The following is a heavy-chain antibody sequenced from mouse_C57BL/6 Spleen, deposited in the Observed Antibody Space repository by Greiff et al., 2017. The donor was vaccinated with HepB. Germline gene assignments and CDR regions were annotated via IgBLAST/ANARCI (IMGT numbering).Heavy chain of an antibody. Sequence: EVKLMESGPGLVKPSQSLSLTCSVTGYSITSGYYWNWDRLFPGNKLEWMCYISYDGSNNYNPSLKNRISITRDTSKNQFFLKLNSVTTEDTATYICARDGASRRYFDVWGTGTTVTVSS. D-gene: IGHD6-1*01. J-gene: IGHJ1*03. CDR2: ISYDGSN. CDR3: ARDGASRRYFDV. CDR1: GYSITSGYY. V-gene: IGHV3-6*01.